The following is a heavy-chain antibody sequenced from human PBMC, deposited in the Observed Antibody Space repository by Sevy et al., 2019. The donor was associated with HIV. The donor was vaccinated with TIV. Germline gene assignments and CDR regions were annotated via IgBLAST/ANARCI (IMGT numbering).Heavy chain of an antibody. J-gene: IGHJ4*02. CDR2: ISWNSDII. D-gene: IGHD1-26*01. CDR3: AKATSGNYGAFDY. V-gene: IGHV3-9*01. Sequence: GGSLRLSCAASGFTFDDYAMHWVRQPPGKGLQWVSGISWNSDIIVYADSVKGRFTISRDNAKNSLYLQMNSLRAEDTALYYCAKATSGNYGAFDYWGQGTLVTVSS. CDR1: GFTFDDYA.